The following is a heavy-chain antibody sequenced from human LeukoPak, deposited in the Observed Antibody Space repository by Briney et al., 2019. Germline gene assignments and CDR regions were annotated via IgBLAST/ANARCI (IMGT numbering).Heavy chain of an antibody. V-gene: IGHV4-34*01. CDR2: IHPVGAT. D-gene: IGHD6-19*01. CDR1: GGAFAGYY. Sequence: SETLSPTSAGSGGAFAGYYWSWIRHPPGKGRGWIGEIHPVGATNYNPSLKRRVTISVDTSKNQFSLRLTSVSAADTGVYYCATPTRGGIAVTGTFGHWGQGTQVTVAS. CDR3: ATPTRGGIAVTGTFGH. J-gene: IGHJ4*02.